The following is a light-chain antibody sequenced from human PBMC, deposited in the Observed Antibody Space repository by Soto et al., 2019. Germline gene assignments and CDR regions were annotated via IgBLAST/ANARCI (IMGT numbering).Light chain of an antibody. J-gene: IGKJ1*01. V-gene: IGKV1-5*01. CDR2: HAS. Sequence: DIQMTQSPSTLSASIGDRVTITCRASQTINNWLAWYQQKPGKAPNLLIYHASNLESGFPSRFSGSAFGTEFTLTFSSLQPDDFATYYCQHYNIYPWTFGQGTKVEIK. CDR1: QTINNW. CDR3: QHYNIYPWT.